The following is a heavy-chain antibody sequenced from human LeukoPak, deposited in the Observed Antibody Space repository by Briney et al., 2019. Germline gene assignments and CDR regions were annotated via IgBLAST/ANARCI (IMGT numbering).Heavy chain of an antibody. J-gene: IGHJ6*02. V-gene: IGHV4-38-2*02. CDR1: GFTFSDYD. Sequence: GSLRLSCAASGFTFSDYDMNWIRQPPGKGLEWIGNIYYSGSTYYNPSLKSRVTISVDTSKNQFSLNLSSVTAADTAVYYCARDFYYYGMDVWGQGTTVTVSS. CDR3: ARDFYYYGMDV. CDR2: IYYSGST.